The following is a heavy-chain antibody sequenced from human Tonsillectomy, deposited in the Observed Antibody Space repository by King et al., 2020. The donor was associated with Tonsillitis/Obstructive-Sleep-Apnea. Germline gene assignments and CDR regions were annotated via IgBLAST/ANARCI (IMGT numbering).Heavy chain of an antibody. D-gene: IGHD6-13*01. Sequence: QLQESGPGLVKPSQTLSLTCTVSGGSISSGGYYWSWIRQHPGKGLEGIGYIYYSGSTYYNPSLKSRVTISVDTSKNQFSLKLSSVTAADTAVYYCARGLYSSSWYLDYWGQGTLVTVSS. CDR1: GGSISSGGYY. CDR3: ARGLYSSSWYLDY. J-gene: IGHJ4*02. V-gene: IGHV4-31*03. CDR2: IYYSGST.